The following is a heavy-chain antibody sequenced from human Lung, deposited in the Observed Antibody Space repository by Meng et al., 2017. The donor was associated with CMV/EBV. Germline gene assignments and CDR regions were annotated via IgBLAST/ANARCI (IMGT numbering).Heavy chain of an antibody. CDR1: GFTFSSHS. CDR2: ISTSSSYI. D-gene: IGHD4-11*01. J-gene: IGHJ4*02. V-gene: IGHV3-21*01. Sequence: ESLKISCAGSGFTFSSHSMNWVRQAPGKGLEWVSSISTSSSYIYYADSVKGRFTVSRDNARKSLYLEMNSLRAEDTAVYYCAREKSNYGDHYFDFWGQGAXVTVSS. CDR3: AREKSNYGDHYFDF.